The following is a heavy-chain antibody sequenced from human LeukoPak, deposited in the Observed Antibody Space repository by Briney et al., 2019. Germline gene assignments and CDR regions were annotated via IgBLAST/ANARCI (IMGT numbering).Heavy chain of an antibody. CDR1: GGSISTYY. J-gene: IGHJ4*02. V-gene: IGHV4-4*07. Sequence: SETLSLTCTVSGGSISTYYWSWIRQPAGQGLEWIGRIYTSGSTNYNPSLKSRVTMSVDTSKNQFSLKLSSVTAADTAVYYCARGCCSGGSCYLFDYWGQGTLVTVSS. CDR2: IYTSGST. CDR3: ARGCCSGGSCYLFDY. D-gene: IGHD2-15*01.